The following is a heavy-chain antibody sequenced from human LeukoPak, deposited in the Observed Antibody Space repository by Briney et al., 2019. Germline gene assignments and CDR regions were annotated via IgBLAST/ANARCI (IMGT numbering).Heavy chain of an antibody. CDR3: ARRYYDTTGYAFDI. CDR1: GFTFNTYT. Sequence: GGSLRLSCVASGFTFNTYTMNWVRQAPGKGLEWISCVGRDGSIHYADSVKGRITISRDNAKNSLFLQMNSLRVEDTAIYYCARRYYDTTGYAFDIWGQGTMVTVSS. D-gene: IGHD3-22*01. J-gene: IGHJ3*02. CDR2: VGRDGSI. V-gene: IGHV3-21*01.